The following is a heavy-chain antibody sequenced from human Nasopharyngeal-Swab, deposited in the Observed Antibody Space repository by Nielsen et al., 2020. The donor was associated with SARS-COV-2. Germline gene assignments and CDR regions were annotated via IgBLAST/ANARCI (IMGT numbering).Heavy chain of an antibody. J-gene: IGHJ4*02. CDR1: GFTFSSYA. Sequence: GGSLRLSRAAPGFTFSSYAMHWVRQAPGKGLEWVAVISYDGSNKYYADSVKGRFTISRDNSKNTLYLQMNSLRAEDTAVYYCARDWRQLVSYYFDYWGQGTLVTVSS. D-gene: IGHD6-13*01. CDR3: ARDWRQLVSYYFDY. CDR2: ISYDGSNK. V-gene: IGHV3-30-3*01.